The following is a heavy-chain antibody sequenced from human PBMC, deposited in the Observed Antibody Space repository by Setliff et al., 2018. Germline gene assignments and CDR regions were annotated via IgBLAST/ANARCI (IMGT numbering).Heavy chain of an antibody. Sequence: SETLSLTCTVSGDSIRRGDYWSWIRQHPGKGLEWIGYIHHSGETFYNPSLKSRVTMSVDTSKDQFSLNLRSVTAADTAVYYCARQPSSGSYYNPRPYYFDFWGQGTLVTVSS. CDR1: GDSIRRGDY. D-gene: IGHD3-10*01. CDR3: ARQPSSGSYYNPRPYYFDF. V-gene: IGHV4-38-2*02. CDR2: IHHSGET. J-gene: IGHJ4*02.